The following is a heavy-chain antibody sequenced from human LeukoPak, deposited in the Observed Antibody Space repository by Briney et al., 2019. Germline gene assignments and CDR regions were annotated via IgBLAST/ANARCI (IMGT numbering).Heavy chain of an antibody. D-gene: IGHD6-13*01. CDR2: IYYSGST. CDR1: GGSISSYY. CDR3: ARVVAAAATGWFDP. Sequence: SETLSLTCTVSGGSISSYYWSWIRQPPGKGLEWIGYIYYSGSTNYNPSLKSRVTISVGTSKNQFSLKLSSVTAADTAVYYCARVVAAAATGWFDPWGQGTLVTVSS. J-gene: IGHJ5*02. V-gene: IGHV4-59*01.